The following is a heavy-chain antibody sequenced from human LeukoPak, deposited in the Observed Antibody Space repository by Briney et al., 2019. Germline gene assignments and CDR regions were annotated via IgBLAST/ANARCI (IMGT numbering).Heavy chain of an antibody. D-gene: IGHD1-26*01. V-gene: IGHV3-21*01. CDR1: GFTFSSYS. CDR3: ARDKYSGSSGGDY. Sequence: GGSLRLSCAASGFTFSSYSMNCVRQAPGKGLEWVSSISSSSSYIYYADSVKGRFTISRDSAKNSLYLQMNSLRAEDTAVYYCARDKYSGSSGGDYWGQGTLVTVSS. CDR2: ISSSSSYI. J-gene: IGHJ4*02.